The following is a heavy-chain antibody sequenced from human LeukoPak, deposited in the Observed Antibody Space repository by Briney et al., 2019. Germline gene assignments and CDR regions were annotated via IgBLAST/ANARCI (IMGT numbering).Heavy chain of an antibody. CDR2: ISSSGSTI. D-gene: IGHD5-18*01. J-gene: IGHJ4*02. Sequence: GGSLRLSCAASGFTFSSYEMNWVRQAPGKGLEWVSYISSSGSTIYYADSVKGRFTISRGNAKNSLYLQMNSLRAEDTAVYYCAMGGYSYGFRGGRFDYWGQGTLVTVSS. CDR1: GFTFSSYE. V-gene: IGHV3-48*03. CDR3: AMGGYSYGFRGGRFDY.